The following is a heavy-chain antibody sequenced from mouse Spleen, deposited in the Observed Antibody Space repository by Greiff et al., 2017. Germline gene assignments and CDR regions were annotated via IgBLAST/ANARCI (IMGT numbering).Heavy chain of an antibody. D-gene: IGHD2-4*01. CDR2: IDPETGGT. Sequence: QVQLQQSGAELVRPGASVTLSCKASGYTFTDYEMHWVKQTPVHGLEWIGAIDPETGGTAYNQKFKGKAILTADKSSSTAYMELRSLTSEDSAVYYCTRRDDYLYYFDYWGQGTTLTVSS. J-gene: IGHJ2*01. CDR1: GYTFTDYE. CDR3: TRRDDYLYYFDY. V-gene: IGHV1-15*01.